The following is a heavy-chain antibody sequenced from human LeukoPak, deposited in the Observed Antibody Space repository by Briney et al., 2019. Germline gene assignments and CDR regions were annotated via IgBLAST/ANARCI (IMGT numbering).Heavy chain of an antibody. J-gene: IGHJ4*02. CDR1: GFTFSNYA. D-gene: IGHD3-9*01. CDR3: AKHRFDYLPPIDY. Sequence: GGSLRLSCAASGFTFSNYAMSWVRQAPGKGLEWVSGISGSGGSAYYADSVKGRFTISRDNSKNTLYLQMNSLRAEDTAVYYCAKHRFDYLPPIDYWGQGTLVTVSS. CDR2: ISGSGGSA. V-gene: IGHV3-23*01.